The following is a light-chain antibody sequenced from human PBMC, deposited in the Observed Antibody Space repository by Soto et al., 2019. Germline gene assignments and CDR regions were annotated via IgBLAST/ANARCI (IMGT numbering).Light chain of an antibody. CDR2: RGN. CDR3: AGWDDALSGFVL. CDR1: TANVGTNH. V-gene: IGLV1-47*01. Sequence: QSVLTQPPSASATPGQSVNISCAGSTANVGTNHVYLYRHLPGTATELLIYRGNLRPTGVPDSYSSSKSGASAYLSISGLRSDDEGEDYCAGWDDALSGFVLFGGGTKLTVL. J-gene: IGLJ2*01.